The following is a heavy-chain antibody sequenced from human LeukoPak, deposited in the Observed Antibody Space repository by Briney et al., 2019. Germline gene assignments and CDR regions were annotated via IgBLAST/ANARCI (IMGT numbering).Heavy chain of an antibody. CDR3: ARELLWFGETLSGFDP. J-gene: IGHJ5*02. CDR2: INPNSGGT. V-gene: IGHV1-2*02. Sequence: ASVKVSCKASGYTFTGYYMHWVRQAPGQGLEWMGWINPNSGGTNYAQKFQGRVTMTRDTSISTAYMELSRLRSDDTAVYYCARELLWFGETLSGFDPWGQGTLVTVSS. D-gene: IGHD3-10*01. CDR1: GYTFTGYY.